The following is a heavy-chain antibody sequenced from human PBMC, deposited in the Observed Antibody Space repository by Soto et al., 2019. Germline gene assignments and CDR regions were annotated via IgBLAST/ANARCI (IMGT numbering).Heavy chain of an antibody. D-gene: IGHD1-1*01. J-gene: IGHJ4*02. V-gene: IGHV1-46*01. CDR1: GYTFTSYY. CDR2: INPSGGST. Sequence: ASVKVSCKASGYTFTSYYMHWVRQAPGQGLEWMGIINPSGGSTSYAQKFQGRVTMTRDTSTSTVYMELSSLRSEDTAVYYCERDSLPNWNRYYFDYWGQGTLVTVSS. CDR3: ERDSLPNWNRYYFDY.